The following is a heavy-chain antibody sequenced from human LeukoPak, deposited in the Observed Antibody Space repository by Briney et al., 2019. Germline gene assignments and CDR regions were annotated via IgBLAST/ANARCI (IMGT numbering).Heavy chain of an antibody. CDR1: GGSISSSNW. D-gene: IGHD3-10*01. CDR2: IYHSGRT. Sequence: SETLSLTCTVSGGSISSSNWWSWVRQPPGKGLEWIGEIYHSGRTNYNPSLKSRVTISVDKSKNQFSLKLSSVTAADTAVYYCARRRLVLPYYYGSGSNLSPYDYWGQGTLVTVSS. V-gene: IGHV4-4*02. J-gene: IGHJ4*02. CDR3: ARRRLVLPYYYGSGSNLSPYDY.